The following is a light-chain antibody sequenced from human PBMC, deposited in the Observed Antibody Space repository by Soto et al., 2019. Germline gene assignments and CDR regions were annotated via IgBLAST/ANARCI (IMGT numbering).Light chain of an antibody. CDR3: QQRSNWRGT. J-gene: IGKJ1*01. V-gene: IGKV3-11*01. CDR1: QSVSSY. CDR2: DAS. Sequence: EIVLTQSPATLSLSPGERATLSCRASQSVSSYLAWYQQKPGQAPRLLIYDASNRATGIPARFSGSGSGTDFTLTSSSLEPEDFAVYYCQQRSNWRGTFGQGTKVDIK.